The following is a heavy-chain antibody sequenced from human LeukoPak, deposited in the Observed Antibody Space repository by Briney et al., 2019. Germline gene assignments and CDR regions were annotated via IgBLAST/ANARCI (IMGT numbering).Heavy chain of an antibody. Sequence: SETLSLTCAVYGGSFSGYYWSWIRQPPGKGLEWIGEINHSGSTNYNPSLKSRVTISVDTSKNQFSLKESSVTAADTAVYYCAGSWDYYGSGSYSYGMDVWGKGTTVTASS. CDR2: INHSGST. J-gene: IGHJ6*04. V-gene: IGHV4-34*01. CDR3: AGSWDYYGSGSYSYGMDV. D-gene: IGHD3-10*01. CDR1: GGSFSGYY.